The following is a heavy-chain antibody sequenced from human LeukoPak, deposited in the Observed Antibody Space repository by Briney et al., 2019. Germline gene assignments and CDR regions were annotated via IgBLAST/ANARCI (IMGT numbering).Heavy chain of an antibody. CDR1: GFTFSSYA. CDR3: AKDSGPYTSGYYGH. Sequence: PGGSPRLSCAASGFTFSSYAMSWVRQAPGKRLEWVSAISGGGGTTYYADSVKGRFTISRDNSKNTLFLQMNSLRAEDTAVYYCAKDSGPYTSGYYGHWGQGTLVTVSS. V-gene: IGHV3-23*01. CDR2: ISGGGGTT. D-gene: IGHD3-22*01. J-gene: IGHJ4*02.